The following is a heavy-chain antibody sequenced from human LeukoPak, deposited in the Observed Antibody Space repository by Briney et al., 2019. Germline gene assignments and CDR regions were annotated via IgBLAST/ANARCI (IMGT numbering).Heavy chain of an antibody. V-gene: IGHV3-7*01. CDR3: ARDDYGGTRY. CDR1: GFTFSNYW. Sequence: GGSLSLSCAASGFTFSNYWMSWVGQAPGKGLEWVANIKPDGSEKYYVDSVKGRFTISRDNAKNSLYLQMNSLRAEDTAVYYCARDDYGGTRYWGQGTLVTVSS. CDR2: IKPDGSEK. J-gene: IGHJ4*02. D-gene: IGHD4/OR15-4a*01.